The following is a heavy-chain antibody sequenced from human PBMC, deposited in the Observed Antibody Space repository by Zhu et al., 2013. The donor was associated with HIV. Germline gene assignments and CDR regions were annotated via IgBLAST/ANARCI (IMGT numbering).Heavy chain of an antibody. J-gene: IGHJ4*02. CDR3: ARRYYYESGSYLGHFDY. D-gene: IGHD3-22*01. Sequence: QVQLVQSGAEVKKPGASVKVSCTASGYTFTSYDINWVRQATGQGLEWMGWMNPNSGNTGYAQKFQGRVTITRNTSISTAYMELSSLRSEDTAVYYCARRYYYESGSYLGHFDYWGQGTRVIVSS. CDR2: MNPNSGNT. CDR1: GYTFTSYD. V-gene: IGHV1-8*03.